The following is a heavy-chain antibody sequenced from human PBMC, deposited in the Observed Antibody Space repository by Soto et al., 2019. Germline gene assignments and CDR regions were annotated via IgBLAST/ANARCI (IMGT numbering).Heavy chain of an antibody. D-gene: IGHD2-15*01. CDR1: GDSISSYY. V-gene: IGHV4-4*07. Sequence: QVQLQESGPGLVKPSETLSLTCTVSGDSISSYYWSWIRQPAGKGLEWIGRIYISGSTDYNPSLKSRVSMSVDRSKHQFSLKLTSGTAADTAVYYCVRDCSAGGCYSDYCMDVWGQGTTVTVSS. J-gene: IGHJ6*02. CDR3: VRDCSAGGCYSDYCMDV. CDR2: IYISGST.